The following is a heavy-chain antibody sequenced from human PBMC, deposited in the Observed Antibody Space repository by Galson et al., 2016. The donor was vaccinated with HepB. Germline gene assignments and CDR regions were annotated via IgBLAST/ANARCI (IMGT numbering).Heavy chain of an antibody. D-gene: IGHD3-22*01. Sequence: QSGAEVKKPGESLKISCKASGYTFTNYWIGWVRQMPGKGLEWMGIIYPGDSDTRYSPSFQGQVTISADKSIATAYLQWSSLEASDTAIYYCARHPKYYDPTGYFYWGQGTLVTVSS. CDR1: GYTFTNYW. J-gene: IGHJ4*02. CDR2: IYPGDSDT. V-gene: IGHV5-51*01. CDR3: ARHPKYYDPTGYFY.